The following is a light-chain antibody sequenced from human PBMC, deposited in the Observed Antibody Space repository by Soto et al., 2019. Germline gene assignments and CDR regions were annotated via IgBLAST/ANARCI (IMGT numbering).Light chain of an antibody. Sequence: QSVLTQPASASGSPGQSITISCTGTSSDVGHPYNYVSWYQQHPGKAPKLLIFKVSNRPSGISGRFSGSKSGNTASLTISGLQAEDEADYYCMSYIDSTSTHWVLGGGTKLTVL. J-gene: IGLJ3*02. CDR2: KVS. CDR3: MSYIDSTSTHWV. V-gene: IGLV2-14*03. CDR1: SSDVGHPYNY.